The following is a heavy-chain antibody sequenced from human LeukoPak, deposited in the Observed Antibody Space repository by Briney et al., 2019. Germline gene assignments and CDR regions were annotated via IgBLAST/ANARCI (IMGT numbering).Heavy chain of an antibody. CDR2: ITSGSNFV. CDR3: ATQPELPGWFDS. D-gene: IGHD1-14*01. Sequence: GGSLRLSCAASGFTIDGYTLSWVRQAPGKGLEWVASITSGSNFVDYGDSVKGRFTISRDNAQNSLYVQMNSLRAEDTAVYYCATQPELPGWFDSWGQGTLVTVAS. V-gene: IGHV3-21*01. J-gene: IGHJ5*01. CDR1: GFTIDGYT.